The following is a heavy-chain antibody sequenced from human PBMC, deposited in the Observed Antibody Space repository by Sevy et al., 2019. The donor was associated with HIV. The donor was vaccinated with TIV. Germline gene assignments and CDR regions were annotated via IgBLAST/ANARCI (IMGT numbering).Heavy chain of an antibody. CDR3: ARRGYDTSGYPQYYFDS. CDR1: GYRFTSYW. CDR2: IYPDDSET. Sequence: GESLKISCKGSGYRFTSYWIGWVRQMPGKGLEWMGIIYPDDSETRYSPSFQGQVTISVDKSINNAYVQWSSLKASDTAMYFCARRGYDTSGYPQYYFDSWGQGTLVTVSS. J-gene: IGHJ4*02. V-gene: IGHV5-51*01. D-gene: IGHD3-22*01.